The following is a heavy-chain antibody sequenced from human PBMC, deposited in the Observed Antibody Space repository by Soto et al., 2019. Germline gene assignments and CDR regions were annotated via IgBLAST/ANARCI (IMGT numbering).Heavy chain of an antibody. CDR3: ASQPFGIYSGYDLGHFDY. V-gene: IGHV4-34*01. CDR1: GGSFSGYY. D-gene: IGHD5-12*01. J-gene: IGHJ4*02. CDR2: INHSGST. Sequence: SSETLSLTCAVYGGSFSGYYWSWIRQPPGKGLEWIGEINHSGSTNYNPSLKSRVTISVDTSKNQFSLKLSSVTAADTAVYYCASQPFGIYSGYDLGHFDYWGQGTLVTVSS.